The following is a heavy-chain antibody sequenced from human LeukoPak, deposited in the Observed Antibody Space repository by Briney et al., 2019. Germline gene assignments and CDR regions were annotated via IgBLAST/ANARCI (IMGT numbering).Heavy chain of an antibody. Sequence: SETLSLTCAVYGGSFGGYYWSWIRQPPGKGLEWIGEINHSGSTNYNPSLKSRVTISVDTSKNQFSLKLSSVTAADTAVYYCARGIVRGVYPPWYFGLWGRGTLVTVSS. CDR2: INHSGST. CDR3: ARGIVRGVYPPWYFGL. J-gene: IGHJ2*01. D-gene: IGHD3-10*01. CDR1: GGSFGGYY. V-gene: IGHV4-34*01.